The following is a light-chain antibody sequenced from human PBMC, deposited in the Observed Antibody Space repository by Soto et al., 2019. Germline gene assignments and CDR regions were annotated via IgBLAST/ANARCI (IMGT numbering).Light chain of an antibody. Sequence: EIVLTQSPGTLSLCPGDRTTLSCRASQSVRSTHLAWYHQKTGQAPRLLIYGASTRASGIPDRFSGSGSGTDFTLTISRLEPEDFAVYYCHQYGSSPQTFGQGTKV. CDR2: GAS. CDR3: HQYGSSPQT. V-gene: IGKV3-20*01. J-gene: IGKJ1*01. CDR1: QSVRSTH.